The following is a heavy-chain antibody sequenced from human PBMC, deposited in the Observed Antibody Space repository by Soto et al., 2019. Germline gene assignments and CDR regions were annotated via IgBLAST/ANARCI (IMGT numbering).Heavy chain of an antibody. D-gene: IGHD6-19*01. V-gene: IGHV6-1*01. Sequence: PSQTLSLTCAISGDSVSSSSAAWNWIRQSPSRGLEWLGRTYYRSKWYNDYAVSVKSRITINPDTSKNQFSLQLNSVTPEDTAVYYCAREGPNKLAVAGLHYYYYGMDVWGQGTTVTVSS. CDR2: TYYRSKWYN. CDR1: GDSVSSSSAA. J-gene: IGHJ6*02. CDR3: AREGPNKLAVAGLHYYYYGMDV.